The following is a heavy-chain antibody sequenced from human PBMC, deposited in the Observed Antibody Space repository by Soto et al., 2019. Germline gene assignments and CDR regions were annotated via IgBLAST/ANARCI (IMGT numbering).Heavy chain of an antibody. J-gene: IGHJ4*02. CDR3: AKGSPGRLGELSKSFDY. Sequence: GGSLRLSCVASGFTFDDYAMHWVRQAPGRGLEWVSGISWNSGRIGYADSVKGRFTISRDNAKNSLYMQMNSLRAEDTALYYCAKGSPGRLGELSKSFDYWGQGILVTVSS. CDR1: GFTFDDYA. CDR2: ISWNSGRI. V-gene: IGHV3-9*01. D-gene: IGHD3-16*02.